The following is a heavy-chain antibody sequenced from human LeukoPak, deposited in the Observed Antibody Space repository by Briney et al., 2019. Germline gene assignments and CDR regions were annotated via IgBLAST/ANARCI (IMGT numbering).Heavy chain of an antibody. V-gene: IGHV3-23*01. CDR1: GFTFSSYA. CDR2: ISGSGGST. CDR3: AKGGGSYLTAYYYYYYMDV. Sequence: GGSLRLSCAGSGFTFSSYAMSWVRQAPGKGLEWVSLISGSGGSTNYADSVKGRFTISRDNSKNTLYLQMNSLRAEDTAVYYCAKGGGSYLTAYYYYYYMDVWGKGTTVTISS. J-gene: IGHJ6*03. D-gene: IGHD1-26*01.